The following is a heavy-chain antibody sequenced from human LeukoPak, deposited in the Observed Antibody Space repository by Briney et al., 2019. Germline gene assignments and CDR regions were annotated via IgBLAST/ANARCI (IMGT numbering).Heavy chain of an antibody. Sequence: SGTLSLTCAVSGGSISSSNWWSWVHQPPGKGLEWIGEIYHSGSTNYNPSLKGRVTISVDKSKNQFSLKLSSVTAADTAVYYCARMRTTGYSSSWYVYGMDVWGQGTTVTVSS. D-gene: IGHD6-13*01. CDR3: ARMRTTGYSSSWYVYGMDV. CDR1: GGSISSSNW. J-gene: IGHJ6*02. V-gene: IGHV4-4*02. CDR2: IYHSGST.